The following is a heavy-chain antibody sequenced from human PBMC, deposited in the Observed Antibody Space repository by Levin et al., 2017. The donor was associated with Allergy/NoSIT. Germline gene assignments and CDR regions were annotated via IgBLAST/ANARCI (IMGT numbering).Heavy chain of an antibody. CDR2: IIPILGIA. V-gene: IGHV1-69*02. D-gene: IGHD4-17*01. Sequence: SVKVSCKASGGTFSSYTISWVRQAPGQGLEWMGRIIPILGIANYAQKFQGRVTITADKSTSTAYMELSSLRSEDTAVYYCARVAAEGPRAVTTWSFDYWGQGTLVTVSS. CDR1: GGTFSSYT. J-gene: IGHJ4*02. CDR3: ARVAAEGPRAVTTWSFDY.